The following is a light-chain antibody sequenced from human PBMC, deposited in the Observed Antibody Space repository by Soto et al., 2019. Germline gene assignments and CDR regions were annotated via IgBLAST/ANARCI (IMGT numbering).Light chain of an antibody. J-gene: IGLJ3*02. Sequence: QSVLTQPPSASGTPGQRVTISCSGSTSNIGSNTVNWYQQLPGTAPKVLMYSNDQRPSGVPDRFSGSKSGTSASLAISGLQSGDEADYYCAAWDGSLNGGVFGGGTKLTVL. V-gene: IGLV1-44*01. CDR2: SND. CDR1: TSNIGSNT. CDR3: AAWDGSLNGGV.